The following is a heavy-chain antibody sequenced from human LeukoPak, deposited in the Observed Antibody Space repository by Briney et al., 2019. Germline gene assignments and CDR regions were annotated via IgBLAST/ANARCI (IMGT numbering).Heavy chain of an antibody. V-gene: IGHV3-7*01. J-gene: IGHJ3*01. CDR1: GFSFSNYW. Sequence: GGSLRLSCAASGFSFSNYWMSWVRQAPGQGLEWVANINEDEAKKYYVDSVKGRFTISRDNAKNSLYLQMNSLRAEDTAVYYCATFGPWGLDGFDVWGHGTLVTVSS. CDR3: ATFGPWGLDGFDV. CDR2: INEDEAKK. D-gene: IGHD3-16*01.